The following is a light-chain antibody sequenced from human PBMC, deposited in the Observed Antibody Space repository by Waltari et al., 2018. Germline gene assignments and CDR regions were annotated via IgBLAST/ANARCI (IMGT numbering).Light chain of an antibody. CDR2: DAS. CDR3: QHYDGVPPWT. CDR1: RDINNY. V-gene: IGKV1-33*01. J-gene: IGKJ1*01. Sequence: DIQMTQSPSSLSASVGDRVTITCQASRDINNYLNWYQQKPGKAPKLLIYDASTLETGVPPRFSGSGSGTDFVFTISRLQPEDIATYYCQHYDGVPPWTFGQGTRVDFK.